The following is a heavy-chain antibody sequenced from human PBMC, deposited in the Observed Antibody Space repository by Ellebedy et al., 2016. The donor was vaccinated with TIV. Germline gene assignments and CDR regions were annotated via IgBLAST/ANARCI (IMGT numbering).Heavy chain of an antibody. J-gene: IGHJ5*02. D-gene: IGHD3-10*01. V-gene: IGHV5-51*01. CDR3: ARHGNYYGSGSNEGNWFDP. Sequence: GESLKISXKGSGYSFTSYWIGWVRQMPGKGLEWMGIIYPGDSDTNYSPSFQGHVTISADKSISTAYLQWSSLKASDTAMYYCARHGNYYGSGSNEGNWFDPWGQGTLVTVSS. CDR1: GYSFTSYW. CDR2: IYPGDSDT.